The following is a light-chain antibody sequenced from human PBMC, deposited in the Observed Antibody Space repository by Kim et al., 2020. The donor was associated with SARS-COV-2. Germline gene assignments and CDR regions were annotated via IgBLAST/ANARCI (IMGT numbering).Light chain of an antibody. Sequence: GQSISISCTGTSSDVGGYNYVSWYQQHPGKAPKLMIYDVSNRPSGVSNRFSGSKSGNTASLTISGLQAEDEADYYCSSYTSSSTLVFGTGTKVTVL. J-gene: IGLJ1*01. V-gene: IGLV2-14*03. CDR3: SSYTSSSTLV. CDR2: DVS. CDR1: SSDVGGYNY.